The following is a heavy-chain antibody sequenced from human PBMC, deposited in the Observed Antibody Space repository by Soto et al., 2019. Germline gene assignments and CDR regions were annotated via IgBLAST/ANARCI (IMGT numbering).Heavy chain of an antibody. D-gene: IGHD6-6*01. CDR2: ISSNGVGT. CDR3: ARRARPDFYYMDV. J-gene: IGHJ6*03. CDR1: GGNRVDYA. Sequence: VPQRDCCRAAGGNRVDYAVGWVRKTPGKGLEYVSGISSNGVGTYYANSVQGRFTISRDNSKNTVYLQMGSLRPEDMAVYYCARRARPDFYYMDVWGKGTTVTVSS. V-gene: IGHV3-64*01.